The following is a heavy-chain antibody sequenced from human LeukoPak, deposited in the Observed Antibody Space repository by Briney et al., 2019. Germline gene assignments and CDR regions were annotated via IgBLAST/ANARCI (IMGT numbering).Heavy chain of an antibody. CDR1: GYTFTNYP. V-gene: IGHV1-3*01. J-gene: IGHJ4*02. D-gene: IGHD4-23*01. CDR3: ARVGSVVPLDY. CDR2: INAGNGDT. Sequence: ASVKVSCKPSGYTFTNYPIHWVRQAPGQGLEWMGWINAGNGDTKYSQKFQDRLTTARDTSASTAYMELSSLRSEDTAVYYCARVGSVVPLDYWGQGTLVTVSS.